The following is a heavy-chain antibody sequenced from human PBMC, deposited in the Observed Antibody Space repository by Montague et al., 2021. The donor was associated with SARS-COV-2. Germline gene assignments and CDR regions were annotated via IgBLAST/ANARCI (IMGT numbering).Heavy chain of an antibody. CDR3: ALITGTTPLFDY. J-gene: IGHJ4*02. CDR1: GFTFSSYW. CDR2: INSDGRST. V-gene: IGHV3-74*01. D-gene: IGHD1-20*01. Sequence: SLRLSCAASGFTFSSYWMHWVRQAPGKGLVWVSRINSDGRSTSYADSVKGRFTISRDNAKNTLYLQMNSLRAEDTAVYYCALITGTTPLFDYWGQGTLVTVSS.